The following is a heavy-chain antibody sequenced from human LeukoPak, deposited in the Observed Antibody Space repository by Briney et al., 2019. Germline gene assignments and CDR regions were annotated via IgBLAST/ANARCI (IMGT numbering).Heavy chain of an antibody. D-gene: IGHD3-22*01. CDR1: GFTFSSYS. CDR2: ISSSSSYI. V-gene: IGHV3-21*01. J-gene: IGHJ3*02. Sequence: KSGGSLRLSRAASGFTFSSYSMNWVRQATGKGLEWVSPISSSSSYIYYADSVKGRFTISRDNAKNSLYLQMNSLRAEDTAVYYCARDETMIVVDTDAFDIWGQGTMVTVSS. CDR3: ARDETMIVVDTDAFDI.